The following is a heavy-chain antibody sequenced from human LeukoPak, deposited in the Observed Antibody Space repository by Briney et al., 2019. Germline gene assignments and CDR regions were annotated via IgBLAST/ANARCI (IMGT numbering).Heavy chain of an antibody. Sequence: GASVKVSCKASGYTFTGYYMHWVRQAPGQGLEWMGWISAYNGNTNYAQKLQGRVTMTTDTSTSTAYMELRSLRSDDTAVYYCARDYDYSNYYFDYWGQGTLVTVSS. CDR1: GYTFTGYY. CDR3: ARDYDYSNYYFDY. D-gene: IGHD4-11*01. J-gene: IGHJ4*02. V-gene: IGHV1-18*04. CDR2: ISAYNGNT.